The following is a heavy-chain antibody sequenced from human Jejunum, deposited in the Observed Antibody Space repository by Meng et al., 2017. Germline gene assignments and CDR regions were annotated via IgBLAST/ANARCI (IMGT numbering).Heavy chain of an antibody. CDR1: GFRFSDYA. CDR2: ISGSGETT. CDR3: AKKSCSSSDCHRWYY. J-gene: IGHJ4*02. Sequence: GESLKISCAASGFRFSDYAMSWVRQAPGTGLEWVSVISGSGETTDYADSVKGRFTISRDNYKNTLYLQMNSLRVEDTAVYYCAKKSCSSSDCHRWYYWGQGILVTVSS. D-gene: IGHD2-2*01. V-gene: IGHV3-23*01.